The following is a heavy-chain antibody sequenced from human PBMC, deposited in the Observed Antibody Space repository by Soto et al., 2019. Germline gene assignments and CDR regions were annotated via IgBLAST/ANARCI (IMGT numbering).Heavy chain of an antibody. V-gene: IGHV3-11*04. CDR1: GVTFSDYY. CDR3: ARDGGCRDGYTVGCNWFDP. Sequence: GSLRLSCAASGVTFSDYYLSWIRQDPGKGLEWVAYISNDGSTKYYADPVKGRFTISRDNAKNTLYLQMNSLRAEDTAVYYCARDGGCRDGYTVGCNWFDPWGQGTLVTVSS. D-gene: IGHD5-12*01. CDR2: ISNDGSTK. J-gene: IGHJ5*02.